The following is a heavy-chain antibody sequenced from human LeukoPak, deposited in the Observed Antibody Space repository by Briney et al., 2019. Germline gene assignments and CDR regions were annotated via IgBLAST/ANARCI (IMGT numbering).Heavy chain of an antibody. D-gene: IGHD4-17*01. V-gene: IGHV3-30*04. Sequence: GGSLRLSCAASGFTFRSYAIHWVRQAPGKGLEWVAVISYDGSDKYYADSVKGRFTISRDNSKNTVHLQMNSLRAEDTAVYYCARGQAHDYGDLYYFDYWGQGTLVTVSS. CDR2: ISYDGSDK. J-gene: IGHJ4*02. CDR1: GFTFRSYA. CDR3: ARGQAHDYGDLYYFDY.